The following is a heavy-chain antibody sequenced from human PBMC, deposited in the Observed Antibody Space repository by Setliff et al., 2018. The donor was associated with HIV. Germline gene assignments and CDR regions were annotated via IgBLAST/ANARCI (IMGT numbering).Heavy chain of an antibody. V-gene: IGHV1-69-2*01. CDR3: ATSRYCSGGSCPGDF. Sequence: ASVKVSCKASGYTFTDHDIHWVHQAPGKGLEWMGRVDPADGETRYAEKFQGRVIIIADTSTHTAYMELSSLRSEDTAIYYCATSRYCSGGSCPGDFWGRGTLVTVSS. CDR2: VDPADGET. D-gene: IGHD2-15*01. CDR1: GYTFTDHD. J-gene: IGHJ2*01.